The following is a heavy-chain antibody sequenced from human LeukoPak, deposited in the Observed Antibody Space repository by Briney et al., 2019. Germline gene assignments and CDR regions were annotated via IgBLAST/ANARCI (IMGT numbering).Heavy chain of an antibody. D-gene: IGHD3-22*01. J-gene: IGHJ4*02. CDR3: ARVSALRTLYYYDSSGYFYYFDY. CDR1: GYSISSGYY. V-gene: IGHV4-38-2*02. Sequence: SETLSLTCTVSGYSISSGYYWGWIRQPPGKGLEWIGSIYHSGRTYYNPSLKGRVTISVDTSKNQFSLKLSSVTAADTAVYYCARVSALRTLYYYDSSGYFYYFDYWGQGTLVTVSS. CDR2: IYHSGRT.